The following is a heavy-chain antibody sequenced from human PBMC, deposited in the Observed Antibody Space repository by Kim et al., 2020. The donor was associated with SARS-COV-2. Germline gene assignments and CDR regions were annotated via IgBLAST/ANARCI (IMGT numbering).Heavy chain of an antibody. CDR3: ARGRLFDTAFPSFYYYGMDV. V-gene: IGHV3-66*01. J-gene: IGHJ6*04. CDR2: VYSGGST. CDR1: GFTVSSNY. D-gene: IGHD5-18*01. Sequence: GGSLRLSCAASGFTVSSNYMNWVRQAPGKGLEWVSVVYSGGSTNYADSAKGRFTISRDNTKNTLSLQMNSLRAEDTAVYYCARGRLFDTAFPSFYYYGMDVWGDGTTVTVSS.